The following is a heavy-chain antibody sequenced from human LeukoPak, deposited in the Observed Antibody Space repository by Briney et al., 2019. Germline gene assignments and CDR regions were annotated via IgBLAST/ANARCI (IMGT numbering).Heavy chain of an antibody. D-gene: IGHD3-9*01. V-gene: IGHV3-7*04. J-gene: IGHJ4*02. CDR3: ATDQRYAFDY. CDR2: INQDGTEK. CDR1: GFNFGDSR. Sequence: GGSLRLSCAASGFNFGDSRMTLVRQVPGKGLEWVANINQDGTEKHFLDSVKGRVTISRDDGKNTLYLHMNSLRDDDTAVYYCATDQRYAFDYWGQGILVTVSS.